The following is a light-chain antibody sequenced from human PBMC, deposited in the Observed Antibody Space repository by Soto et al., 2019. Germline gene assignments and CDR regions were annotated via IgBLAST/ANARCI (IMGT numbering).Light chain of an antibody. J-gene: IGKJ2*01. Sequence: DIQMTQSPSTLSASVGDRVTITCRASQSGTNWLAWYQQKPGKAPNLLIYDASRLQSGIPSRFSGSGSGTEFTVPISTLQPYDFATYYCQQYTTYPYTFGQGTKLQIK. CDR2: DAS. V-gene: IGKV1-5*01. CDR1: QSGTNW. CDR3: QQYTTYPYT.